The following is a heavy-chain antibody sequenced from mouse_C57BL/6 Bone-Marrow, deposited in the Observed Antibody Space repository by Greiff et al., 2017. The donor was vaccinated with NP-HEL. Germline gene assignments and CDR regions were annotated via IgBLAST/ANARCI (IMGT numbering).Heavy chain of an antibody. CDR1: GYTFTSYT. CDR3: AKGYVYAMDY. D-gene: IGHD2-2*01. J-gene: IGHJ4*01. Sequence: VQLQQSGAELARPGASVKISCKASGYTFTSYTMHWVKQRPGQGLEWIGYINPSSGYTKYNQKFKDKATLTADKSSSTAYMQLSSLTSEDSAVYYCAKGYVYAMDYWGQGTSVTVSS. CDR2: INPSSGYT. V-gene: IGHV1-4*01.